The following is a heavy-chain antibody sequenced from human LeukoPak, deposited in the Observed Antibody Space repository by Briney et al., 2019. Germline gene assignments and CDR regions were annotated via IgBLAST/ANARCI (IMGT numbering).Heavy chain of an antibody. J-gene: IGHJ4*02. V-gene: IGHV1-2*02. CDR2: INPNSGGT. D-gene: IGHD2-2*01. Sequence: ASVKVSCKASGYTFTGYYMHWVRQAPGQGLEWMGWINPNSGGTNYAQKFQGRVTMTRDTSISTAYMELSRLRSDDTAVYYCAREHVVVPAAMRDYWGQGTLVTVSS. CDR1: GYTFTGYY. CDR3: AREHVVVPAAMRDY.